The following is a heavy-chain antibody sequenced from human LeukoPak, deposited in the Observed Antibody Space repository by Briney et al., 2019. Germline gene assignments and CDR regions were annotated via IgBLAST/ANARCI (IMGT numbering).Heavy chain of an antibody. CDR2: ISAYNGNT. CDR1: GYTFTSYG. J-gene: IGHJ6*02. V-gene: IGHV1-18*01. CDR3: ASGGSYSDYYGMDV. Sequence: ASVKVSCKASGYTFTSYGISWVRQAPGQGLEWMGWISAYNGNTNYAQKLQGRVTMTTDTSTSTAYMELSSLRSEDTAVYYCASGGSYSDYYGMDVWGQGTTVTASS. D-gene: IGHD1-26*01.